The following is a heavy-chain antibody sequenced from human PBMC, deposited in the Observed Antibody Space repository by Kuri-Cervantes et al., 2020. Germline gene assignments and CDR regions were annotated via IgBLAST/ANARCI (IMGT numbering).Heavy chain of an antibody. J-gene: IGHJ3*02. CDR1: GSTFSDYY. D-gene: IGHD2-15*01. Sequence: GESLKISCAASGSTFSDYYMSWIRQAPGKGLEWVSNIDSSGATKYYSDSVKGRFTFSRDNAKSSLYLQMNSLRAEDTAVYYCARGTYCSAGICYSAAFDIWGQGTMVTVSS. CDR2: IDSSGATK. CDR3: ARGTYCSAGICYSAAFDI. V-gene: IGHV3-11*04.